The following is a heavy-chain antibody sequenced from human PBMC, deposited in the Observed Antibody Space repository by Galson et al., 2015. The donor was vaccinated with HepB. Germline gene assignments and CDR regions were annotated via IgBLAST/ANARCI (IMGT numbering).Heavy chain of an antibody. CDR3: ATIGPYYYFDS. CDR1: GSNFTNYW. Sequence: QSGAEVKKPGESLKISCQDSGSNFTNYWIGWVRQMPGKGLEWMGIIYPGDSETRYSPSFQGQVTISADKSIGTAYLQWSSLKASDTATYYCATIGPYYYFDSWGQGTLVTVSS. V-gene: IGHV5-51*01. CDR2: IYPGDSET. D-gene: IGHD1-26*01. J-gene: IGHJ4*02.